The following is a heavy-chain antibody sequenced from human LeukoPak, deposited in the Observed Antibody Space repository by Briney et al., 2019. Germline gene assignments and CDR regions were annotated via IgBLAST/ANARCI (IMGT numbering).Heavy chain of an antibody. V-gene: IGHV3-30*18. CDR2: ISYDGSRQ. CDR3: AKDQNPGIVVAGVDY. J-gene: IGHJ4*02. Sequence: GGSLRLSCAASAFSFSTYGVHWVRQAPGKGLEWVAFISYDGSRQYYADSVKGRFTISRDNSKNTLYLQMNSLRAEDTAVYSCAKDQNPGIVVAGVDYWGQGTLVTVSS. CDR1: AFSFSTYG. D-gene: IGHD6-19*01.